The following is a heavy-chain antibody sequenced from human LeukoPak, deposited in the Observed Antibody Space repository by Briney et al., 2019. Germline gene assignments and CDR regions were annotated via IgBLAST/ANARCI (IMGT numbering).Heavy chain of an antibody. V-gene: IGHV4-39*01. CDR3: ARLSCGGGSCYSGKGNLDY. D-gene: IGHD2-15*01. CDR1: GGSFTSRFHY. CDR2: VYYSGTS. J-gene: IGHJ4*02. Sequence: PSETLSLTCTVSGGSFTSRFHYWGWIRQPPGKGLEWIGSVYYSGTSYYNPSLNSRVTISTDTSKSQFSLRLTSLTAAGTGLYYCARLSCGGGSCYSGKGNLDYWGQGTLVTVSS.